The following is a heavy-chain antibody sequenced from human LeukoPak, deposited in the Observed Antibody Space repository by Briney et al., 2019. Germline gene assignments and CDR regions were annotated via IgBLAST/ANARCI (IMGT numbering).Heavy chain of an antibody. CDR2: ISGTGVST. J-gene: IGHJ4*02. CDR1: GITFSSYA. CDR3: AKGIVVVVTAAFDY. V-gene: IGHV3-23*01. D-gene: IGHD2-21*02. Sequence: GGSLRLSCGASGITFSSYAMSWVRQAPGKGLEWVSGISGTGVSTYYADSVKGRFTISRDNAKNTLYLQMNSLRAEDTAVYYCAKGIVVVVTAAFDYWGQGTLVTVSS.